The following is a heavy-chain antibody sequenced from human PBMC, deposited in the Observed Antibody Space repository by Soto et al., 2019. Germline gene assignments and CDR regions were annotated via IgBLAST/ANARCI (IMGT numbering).Heavy chain of an antibody. CDR3: AKNGQPPYYYYGLDV. Sequence: QGQLVQSEAEVKKPGASVKVSCKASGYTFTRYGISWVRQAPGQGLEWMGWISGYNGDTNYAQKVQERVSMTIDTSTGTAYMELRSLTSDDTAVYYCAKNGQPPYYYYGLDVWGQGTKVTVSS. CDR2: ISGYNGDT. J-gene: IGHJ6*02. D-gene: IGHD2-8*01. CDR1: GYTFTRYG. V-gene: IGHV1-18*01.